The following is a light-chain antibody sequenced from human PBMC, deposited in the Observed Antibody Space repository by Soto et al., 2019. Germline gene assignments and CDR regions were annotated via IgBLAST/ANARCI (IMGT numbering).Light chain of an antibody. CDR3: QHYKMYSPWT. CDR2: GVS. Sequence: DIQMTQSPSTLSASVGDRVTITCRASQSITTWLAWYQQRPGKAPKLLIYGVSSLQSGVPSRFSGSGSGTEFTLNIRSLQPDDFGTYYCQHYKMYSPWTFGQGTKVDI. V-gene: IGKV1-5*01. J-gene: IGKJ1*01. CDR1: QSITTW.